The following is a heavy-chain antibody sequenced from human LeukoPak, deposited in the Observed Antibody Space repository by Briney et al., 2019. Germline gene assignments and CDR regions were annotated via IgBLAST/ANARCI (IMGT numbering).Heavy chain of an antibody. CDR3: ARDRGSDLFDY. D-gene: IGHD3-16*01. CDR1: GYTFTSYY. CDR2: ISAYNGNT. V-gene: IGHV1-18*04. J-gene: IGHJ4*02. Sequence: ASVKVSCKASGYTFTSYYMHWVRQAPGQGLEWMGWISAYNGNTNYAQKLKGRVTMTTDTSTSTAYMELRSLRSDDTAVYYCARDRGSDLFDYWGQGTLVTVSS.